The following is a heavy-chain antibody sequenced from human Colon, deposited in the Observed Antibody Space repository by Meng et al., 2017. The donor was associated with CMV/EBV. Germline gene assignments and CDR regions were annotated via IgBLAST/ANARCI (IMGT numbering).Heavy chain of an antibody. D-gene: IGHD3-10*01. V-gene: IGHV3-15*01. J-gene: IGHJ4*02. CDR2: IKSKTDGGTT. CDR1: GFTFSNAW. CDR3: VRGFYNRAHYLEH. Sequence: GESLKISCAASGFTFSNAWMSWVRQAPGKGLEWVGRIKSKTDGGTTDYAAPVKGRFTISRDNAKSSLFLQLDSLRAEDTAVYYCVRGFYNRAHYLEHWGKGTPVTVSS.